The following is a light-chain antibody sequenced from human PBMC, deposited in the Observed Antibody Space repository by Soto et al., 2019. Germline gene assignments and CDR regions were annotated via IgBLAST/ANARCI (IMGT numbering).Light chain of an antibody. Sequence: DIQMTQAPSTLSASVGDRVTITCRASQSINAWLAWYQQKPGKAPKLLIYDVSTLDSGVPSRFSGSASGTEFTLTISYVESDDFATYYCQQYHRYSTFGQGTRVDIK. CDR3: QQYHRYST. V-gene: IGKV1-5*01. CDR1: QSINAW. J-gene: IGKJ1*01. CDR2: DVS.